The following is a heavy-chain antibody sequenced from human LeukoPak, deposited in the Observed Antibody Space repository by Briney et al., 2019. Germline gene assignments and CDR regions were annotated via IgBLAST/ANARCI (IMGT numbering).Heavy chain of an antibody. J-gene: IGHJ4*02. V-gene: IGHV3-30*02. CDR3: VKGNRYSGSYSSDY. D-gene: IGHD1-26*01. CDR2: IRYDGSNK. CDR1: GFTFSSYG. Sequence: GGSLRLSCAASGFTFSSYGMHWVRQAPGKGLEWVAFIRYDGSNKYYADSVKGRFTISRDNSKNTLYLQMNSLRAEDTAVYYCVKGNRYSGSYSSDYWGQGTLVTVSS.